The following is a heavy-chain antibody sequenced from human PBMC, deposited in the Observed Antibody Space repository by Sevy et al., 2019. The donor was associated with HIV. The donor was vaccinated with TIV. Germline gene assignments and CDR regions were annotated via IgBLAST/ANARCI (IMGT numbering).Heavy chain of an antibody. CDR2: LNGDGSSA. Sequence: GGSLRLSCAASGFTFSSHWMHWVRQAPGKGLVWVSRLNGDGSSASYADFVKGRFTISRDNGKNTVYLQIGSLTADDTVVYYCTRGRSGTYGWFDPWGQGTLVTVSS. CDR1: GFTFSSHW. V-gene: IGHV3-74*01. J-gene: IGHJ5*02. D-gene: IGHD6-19*01. CDR3: TRGRSGTYGWFDP.